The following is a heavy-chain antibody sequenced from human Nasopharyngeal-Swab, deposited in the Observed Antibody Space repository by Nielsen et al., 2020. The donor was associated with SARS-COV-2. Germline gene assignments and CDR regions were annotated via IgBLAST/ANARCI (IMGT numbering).Heavy chain of an antibody. CDR2: INPNSGGT. Sequence: ASVKVSCKASGYTFTGYYMHWVRQAPGQGLEWMGWINPNSGGTNYAQKFQGRVTMTRDTSTSTVYMELSSLRSDDTAVYYCARALTDTRFGPVHWGQGTLVTVSS. J-gene: IGHJ4*02. V-gene: IGHV1-2*02. D-gene: IGHD3-9*01. CDR1: GYTFTGYY. CDR3: ARALTDTRFGPVH.